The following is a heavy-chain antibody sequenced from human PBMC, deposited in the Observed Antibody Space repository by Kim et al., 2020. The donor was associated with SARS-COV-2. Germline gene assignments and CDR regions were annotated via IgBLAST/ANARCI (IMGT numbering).Heavy chain of an antibody. CDR2: ISGSGGST. CDR3: AKELLKGAIVVVKGFDY. D-gene: IGHD3-22*01. CDR1: GFTFSSYA. Sequence: GGSLRLSCAASGFTFSSYAMSWVRQAPGKGLEWVSGISGSGGSTYYADSVKGRFTISRDNSKNTLYLQMNSLRAEDTAVYYCAKELLKGAIVVVKGFDYWGQGTLVTVSS. V-gene: IGHV3-23*01. J-gene: IGHJ4*02.